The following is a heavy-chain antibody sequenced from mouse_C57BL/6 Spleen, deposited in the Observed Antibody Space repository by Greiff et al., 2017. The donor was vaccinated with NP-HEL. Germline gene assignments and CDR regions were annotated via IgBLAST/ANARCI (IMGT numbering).Heavy chain of an antibody. V-gene: IGHV1-26*01. CDR3: ARENYSNYVRVWFAY. J-gene: IGHJ3*01. CDR2: INPNNGGT. D-gene: IGHD2-5*01. CDR1: GYTFTDYY. Sequence: EVQLQQSGPELVKPGASVKISCKASGYTFTDYYMNWVKQSHGKSLEWIGDINPNNGGTSYNQKFKGKATLTVDKSSSTAYMELRSLTSEDSAVYYCARENYSNYVRVWFAYWGQGTLVTVSA.